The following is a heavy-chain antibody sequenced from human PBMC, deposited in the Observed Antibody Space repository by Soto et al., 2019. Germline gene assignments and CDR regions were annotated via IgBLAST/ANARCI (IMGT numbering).Heavy chain of an antibody. CDR3: TRDFIWEAH. J-gene: IGHJ4*02. CDR2: ISDSSSTI. D-gene: IGHD1-26*01. Sequence: TGGSLRLSCAASGFTFSTYNMNWVRQAPGKGLEWVSYISDSSSTIHYADSVKGRFTISRDNAKNSLYVQMNSLRADDTAVYYYTRDFIWEAHWGQGTLVTVSS. V-gene: IGHV3-48*01. CDR1: GFTFSTYN.